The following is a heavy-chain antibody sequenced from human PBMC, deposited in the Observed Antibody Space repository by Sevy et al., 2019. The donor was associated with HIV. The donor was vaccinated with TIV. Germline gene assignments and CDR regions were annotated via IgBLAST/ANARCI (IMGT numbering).Heavy chain of an antibody. D-gene: IGHD5-18*01. CDR2: ISWNSGSI. V-gene: IGHV3-9*01. J-gene: IGHJ3*02. Sequence: GGSLRLSCAASGFTFDDYAMHWVRQAPGKGLEWVSGISWNSGSIGYADSVKDRFTISRDNAMNSLYLQMNSLRAEDTALYYCAKGRIQLWYHAFDIWGQWTMVTVSS. CDR3: AKGRIQLWYHAFDI. CDR1: GFTFDDYA.